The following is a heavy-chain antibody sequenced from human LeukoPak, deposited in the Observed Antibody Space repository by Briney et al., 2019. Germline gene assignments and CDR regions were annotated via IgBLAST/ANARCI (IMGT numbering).Heavy chain of an antibody. D-gene: IGHD5-18*01. J-gene: IGHJ4*02. CDR2: IYSGGST. Sequence: QPGGTLRLSCAASGFTFSSYGMSWVRQAPGKGLEWVSVIYSGGSTYYADSVKGRFTISRDTSKNTLYLQMNNLRAEDTAVYYCAVGSSYGFDYWGQGTLVTVSS. CDR1: GFTFSSYG. V-gene: IGHV3-66*01. CDR3: AVGSSYGFDY.